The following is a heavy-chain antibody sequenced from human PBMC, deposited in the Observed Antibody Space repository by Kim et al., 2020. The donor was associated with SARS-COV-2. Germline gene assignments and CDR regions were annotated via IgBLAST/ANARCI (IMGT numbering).Heavy chain of an antibody. CDR3: AKVDYYDSSGYYYVGFDYYYYGMDV. CDR2: ISGSGGST. Sequence: GGSLRLSCAASGFTFSSYAMSWVRQAPGKGLEWVSAISGSGGSTYYADSVKGRFTISRDNSKNTLYLQMNSLRAEDTAVYYCAKVDYYDSSGYYYVGFDYYYYGMDVWGQGTTVTVSS. V-gene: IGHV3-23*01. J-gene: IGHJ6*02. D-gene: IGHD3-22*01. CDR1: GFTFSSYA.